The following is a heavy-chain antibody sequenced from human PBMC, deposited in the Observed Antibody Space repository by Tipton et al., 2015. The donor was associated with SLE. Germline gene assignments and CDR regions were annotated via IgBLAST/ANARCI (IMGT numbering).Heavy chain of an antibody. CDR3: ARVSPDGYSVFDY. J-gene: IGHJ4*02. CDR2: INHSGSP. CDR1: GGSFSGYY. Sequence: TLSLTCAVYGGSFSGYYWSWIRQPPGKGLEWIGEINHSGSPNYNPSLKSRVNISLDTSKNQFSLKLSSVTAADTAVYYCARVSPDGYSVFDYWGQGTLVTVSS. V-gene: IGHV4-34*01. D-gene: IGHD5-24*01.